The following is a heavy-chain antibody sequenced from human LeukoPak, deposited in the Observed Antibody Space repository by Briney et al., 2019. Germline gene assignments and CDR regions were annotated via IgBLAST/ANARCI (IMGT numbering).Heavy chain of an antibody. Sequence: GGSLRLSCAASGFTFSSYWMHWVRQATGKGLEWVSAIGTAGDTYYPGSVKGRFTVSRENAKNSLYLQMNSLRAGDTAVYYCARDAGAGFDPWGQGTLVTVSS. V-gene: IGHV3-13*01. CDR1: GFTFSSYW. J-gene: IGHJ5*02. CDR2: IGTAGDT. CDR3: ARDAGAGFDP. D-gene: IGHD3-10*01.